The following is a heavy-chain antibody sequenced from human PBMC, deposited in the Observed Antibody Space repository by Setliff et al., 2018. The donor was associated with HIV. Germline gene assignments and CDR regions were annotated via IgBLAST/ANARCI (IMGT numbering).Heavy chain of an antibody. J-gene: IGHJ3*02. Sequence: ASVKVSCKASGYTFTSYYLHWVRQAPGQGLEWMGMINPSGGSASYAQKFQGRVTMSRDTSTSTVYMELSSLRSEDTAVYYCARDYFDSSAYHYGFGAFDIWGQGTMVTGS. CDR3: ARDYFDSSAYHYGFGAFDI. V-gene: IGHV1-46*01. CDR1: GYTFTSYY. D-gene: IGHD3-22*01. CDR2: INPSGGSA.